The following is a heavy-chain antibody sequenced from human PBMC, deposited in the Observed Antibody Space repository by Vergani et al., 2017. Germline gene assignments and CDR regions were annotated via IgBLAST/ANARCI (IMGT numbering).Heavy chain of an antibody. CDR1: GFTLGDYA. CDR3: TRYRLDDSYAYFDY. CDR2: IWSKPYGGTT. Sequence: EVHLVESGGGLVKPGRSLRLSCSGSGFTLGDYAMTWVRQAPGKGLEWVAFIWSKPYGGTTEYAASVKGRFTISRDDSKSIAYLQMSSLKAEDTAVYYCTRYRLDDSYAYFDYWGQGTLVTVSP. D-gene: IGHD3-16*01. V-gene: IGHV3-49*04. J-gene: IGHJ4*02.